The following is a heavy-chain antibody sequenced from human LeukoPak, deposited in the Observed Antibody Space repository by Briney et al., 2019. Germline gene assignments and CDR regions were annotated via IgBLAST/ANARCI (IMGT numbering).Heavy chain of an antibody. CDR1: GGSISSSSYY. V-gene: IGHV4-39*01. Sequence: SETLSLTCTVSGGSISSSSYYWGWIRQPPGKGLEWIGSIYYSGSTYYNPSLKSRVTISVDTSKKQFSLKLSSVTAADTAVYYCASPRPSSYSSGWYPYGYWGQGTLVTVSS. D-gene: IGHD6-19*01. CDR2: IYYSGST. J-gene: IGHJ4*02. CDR3: ASPRPSSYSSGWYPYGY.